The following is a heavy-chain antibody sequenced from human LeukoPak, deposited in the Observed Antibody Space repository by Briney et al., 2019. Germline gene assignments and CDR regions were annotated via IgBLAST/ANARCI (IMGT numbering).Heavy chain of an antibody. CDR1: GFTFSNAW. J-gene: IGHJ4*02. D-gene: IGHD4-23*01. CDR2: IKSKADGGTT. CDR3: ATAYMWTTVAASDY. V-gene: IGHV3-15*07. Sequence: GGSLRLSCVVSGFTFSNAWMNWVCQAPGKGLEWVGRIKSKADGGTTDYAAPVKGRFTISRDDSKNTLHLQMNSLKTEDTAVYYCATAYMWTTVAASDYWGQGTLVTVSS.